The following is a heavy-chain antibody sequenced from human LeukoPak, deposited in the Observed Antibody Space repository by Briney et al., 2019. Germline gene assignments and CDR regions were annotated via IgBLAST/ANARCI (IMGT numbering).Heavy chain of an antibody. Sequence: GGSLRLSCAAPGFIFSSYEMNWVRQAPGKGLEWVSLISSSGSTIYYADSVKGRFTISRDNAENSLYLQMNSLRAEDTAVYYCARSSSSWYGGYYWGQGTLVTVSS. CDR1: GFIFSSYE. CDR2: ISSSGSTI. CDR3: ARSSSSWYGGYY. V-gene: IGHV3-48*03. D-gene: IGHD6-13*01. J-gene: IGHJ4*02.